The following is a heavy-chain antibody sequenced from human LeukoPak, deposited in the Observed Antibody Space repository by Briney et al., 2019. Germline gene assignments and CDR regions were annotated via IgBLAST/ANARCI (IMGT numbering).Heavy chain of an antibody. CDR1: GGSISSYY. J-gene: IGHJ1*01. CDR3: AREGGLRNPGRIQH. D-gene: IGHD4-17*01. CDR2: IYTSGST. Sequence: SETLSLTCTVSGGSISSYYWSWIRQPAGKGLEWIGRIYTSGSTNYNPSLKSRVTISVDTSKNQFSLKLSSVTAADTAVYYCAREGGLRNPGRIQHWGQGTLVTVSS. V-gene: IGHV4-4*07.